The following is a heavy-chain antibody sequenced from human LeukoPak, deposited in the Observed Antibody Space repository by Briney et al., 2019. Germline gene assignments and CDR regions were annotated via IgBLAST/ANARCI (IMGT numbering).Heavy chain of an antibody. CDR2: IYYSGST. J-gene: IGHJ3*02. CDR1: GGSISSYH. V-gene: IGHV4-59*08. Sequence: SETLSLTCTVSGGSISSYHWSWIRQPPGKGLEWIGYIYYSGSTNYNPSLKSRVTISVDTSKNQFSLKLSSVTAADTAVYYCARSGQRYNWNDEGMAFDIWGKGTMVTVSS. D-gene: IGHD1-20*01. CDR3: ARSGQRYNWNDEGMAFDI.